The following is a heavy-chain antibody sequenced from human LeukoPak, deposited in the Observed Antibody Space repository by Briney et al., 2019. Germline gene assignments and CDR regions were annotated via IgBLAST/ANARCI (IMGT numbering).Heavy chain of an antibody. CDR1: GGSFSGYY. D-gene: IGHD4-17*01. J-gene: IGHJ4*02. CDR2: INHSGST. Sequence: SETLSLTCAVYGGSFSGYYWSWIRQPPGKGLEWIGEINHSGSTSYNPSLKSRVTISVDTSKNQFSLKLSSVTAADTAVYYCARHSYGDYVVYFDYWGQGTLVTVSS. CDR3: ARHSYGDYVVYFDY. V-gene: IGHV4-34*01.